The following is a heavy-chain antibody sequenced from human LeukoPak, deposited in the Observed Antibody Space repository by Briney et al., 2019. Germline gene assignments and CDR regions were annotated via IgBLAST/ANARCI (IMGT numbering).Heavy chain of an antibody. J-gene: IGHJ6*03. CDR2: IYSGGST. D-gene: IGHD3-10*01. Sequence: PGGSLRLSCAASGFTVSSNYMSWVRQAPGKGLEWVSVIYSGGSTHYADSVKGRFTISRDNSKNTLYLQMNSLRAEDTAVYYCARDLGGRDYYGSGSYYNVLSYYYYMDVWGKGTTVTISS. CDR1: GFTVSSNY. CDR3: ARDLGGRDYYGSGSYYNVLSYYYYMDV. V-gene: IGHV3-66*01.